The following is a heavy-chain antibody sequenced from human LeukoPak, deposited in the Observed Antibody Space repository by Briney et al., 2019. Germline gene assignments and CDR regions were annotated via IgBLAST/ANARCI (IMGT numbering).Heavy chain of an antibody. CDR3: ARSRGRGGFGEPYFDY. J-gene: IGHJ4*02. D-gene: IGHD3-10*01. CDR2: IYYSGST. Sequence: PSETLSLTCTVSGGSISSYYWSWIRQPPGKGLEWIGYIYYSGSTYYNPSLKSRVTISVDTSKNQFSLKLSSVTAADTAVYYCARSRGRGGFGEPYFDYWGQGTLVTVSS. CDR1: GGSISSYY. V-gene: IGHV4-59*12.